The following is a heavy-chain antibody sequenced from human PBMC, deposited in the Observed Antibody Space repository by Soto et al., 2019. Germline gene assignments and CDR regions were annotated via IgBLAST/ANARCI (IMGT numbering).Heavy chain of an antibody. CDR1: GYTFTSYG. J-gene: IGHJ6*02. D-gene: IGHD6-6*01. CDR3: ARDTPPQSSSSSPYYYYYHGMDV. V-gene: IGHV1-18*04. Sequence: QVQLVQSGAEVKKPGASVKVSCKASGYTFTSYGISWVRQAPGQGLEWMGWISAYNGNTNYAQKLQGRVTKNTDTSTSTAYIELWSLRSDDTAVYYCARDTPPQSSSSSPYYYYYHGMDVWGQGTTVTVSS. CDR2: ISAYNGNT.